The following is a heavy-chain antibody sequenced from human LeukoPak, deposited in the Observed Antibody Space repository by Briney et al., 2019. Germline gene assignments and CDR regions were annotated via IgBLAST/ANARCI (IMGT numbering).Heavy chain of an antibody. CDR2: INHSGST. CDR1: GGSFSGYY. CDR3: ASHDRSRGGGHYYYYMDV. J-gene: IGHJ6*03. D-gene: IGHD3-16*01. Sequence: SETLSLTCAVYGGSFSGYYWSWIRQPPGKGREWIGEINHSGSTNYNPSLKSRVTISVDTSKNQFSLKLSSVTAADTAVYYCASHDRSRGGGHYYYYMDVWGKGTTVTVSS. V-gene: IGHV4-34*01.